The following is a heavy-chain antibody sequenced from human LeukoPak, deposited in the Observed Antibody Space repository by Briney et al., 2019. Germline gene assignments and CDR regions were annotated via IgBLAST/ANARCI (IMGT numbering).Heavy chain of an antibody. Sequence: GGSLRLSCAASGYTFSSHSINWVRQAPGKGLEWVSSISVGSNYIYYADSVRGRFSISRDDARNSLYLQMDSLRGDDTAVYYCEKLRRNRDRSGYYYYYDYWAKGPLVTVP. J-gene: IGHJ4*02. D-gene: IGHD3-22*01. CDR2: ISVGSNYI. CDR1: GYTFSSHS. V-gene: IGHV3-21*01. CDR3: EKLRRNRDRSGYYYYYDY.